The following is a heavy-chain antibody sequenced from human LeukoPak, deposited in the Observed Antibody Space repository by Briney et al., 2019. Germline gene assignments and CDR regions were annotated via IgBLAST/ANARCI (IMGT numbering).Heavy chain of an antibody. CDR3: AWTSKPYYYYGMDV. Sequence: SETLSPTCTVSGGSVSSGSYYWSWIRQPPGKGLEWIGYIYYSGSTNYNPSLKSRVTISVDTSKNQFSLKLSSVTAADTAVYYCAWTSKPYYYYGMDVWGQGTTVTVSS. D-gene: IGHD3/OR15-3a*01. V-gene: IGHV4-61*01. CDR1: GGSVSSGSYY. CDR2: IYYSGST. J-gene: IGHJ6*02.